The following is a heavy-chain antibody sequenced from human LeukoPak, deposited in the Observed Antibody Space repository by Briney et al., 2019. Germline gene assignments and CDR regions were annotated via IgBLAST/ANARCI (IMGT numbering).Heavy chain of an antibody. Sequence: SVKVSCKASGGTFSSYAISWVRQAPGQGLEWMGRIIPIFGIANYAQKFQGRVTITADKSTSTADMELSSLRSEDTAVYYCASPLKIYYDSSGPTRETEFQHWGQGTLVTVSS. J-gene: IGHJ1*01. CDR2: IIPIFGIA. CDR1: GGTFSSYA. D-gene: IGHD3-22*01. CDR3: ASPLKIYYDSSGPTRETEFQH. V-gene: IGHV1-69*04.